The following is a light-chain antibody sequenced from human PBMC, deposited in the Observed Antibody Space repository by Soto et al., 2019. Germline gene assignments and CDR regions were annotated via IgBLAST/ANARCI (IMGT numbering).Light chain of an antibody. Sequence: DIQMTQSPSSLSASVGDRVTITCQASQDISNYLNWYQQKPGKAPKLLIYDAANLETGVPSRFSGSGSGADCTISISSLQAEDIATYYCQQYDNLPLTFRGGTKVEIK. J-gene: IGKJ4*01. V-gene: IGKV1-33*01. CDR3: QQYDNLPLT. CDR2: DAA. CDR1: QDISNY.